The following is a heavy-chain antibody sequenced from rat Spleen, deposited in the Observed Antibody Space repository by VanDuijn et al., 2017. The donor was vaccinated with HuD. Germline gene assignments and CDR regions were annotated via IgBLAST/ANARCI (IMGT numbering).Heavy chain of an antibody. Sequence: EVQLVESGGGLVQPGRSLKLSCAASGFTFSNYDMAWVRQAPTKGLEWVAYISYDGGSTYYRDPVKGRLTISRDNVKSTLYLQMDSLRSEDTATYYCAVSGYGYWGQGVMVTVSS. CDR2: ISYDGGST. CDR3: AVSGYGY. V-gene: IGHV5-20*01. CDR1: GFTFSNYD. J-gene: IGHJ2*01. D-gene: IGHD4-3*01.